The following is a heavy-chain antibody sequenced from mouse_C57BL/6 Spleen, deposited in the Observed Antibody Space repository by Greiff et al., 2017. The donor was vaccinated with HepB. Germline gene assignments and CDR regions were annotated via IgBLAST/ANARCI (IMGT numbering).Heavy chain of an antibody. CDR3: ARPSYYGSSFDY. D-gene: IGHD1-1*01. CDR2: ISSGSSTI. J-gene: IGHJ2*01. Sequence: EVQGVESGGGLVKPGGSLKLSCAASGFTFSDYGMHWVRQAPEKGLEWVAYISSGSSTIYYADTVKGRFTISRDNAKNTRFLQMTSLRSEDTAMYYCARPSYYGSSFDYWGQGTTLTVSS. CDR1: GFTFSDYG. V-gene: IGHV5-17*01.